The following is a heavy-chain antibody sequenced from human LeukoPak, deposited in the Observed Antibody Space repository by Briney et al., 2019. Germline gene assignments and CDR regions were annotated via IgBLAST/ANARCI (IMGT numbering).Heavy chain of an antibody. D-gene: IGHD4-23*01. Sequence: PGGSLRLSCAASGFTFSSYNMNWVRQAPGKGLEWVSSITSSSTYIYYADSVKGRFTISRDNAKNSLYLQMNSLRAEDMAVYYCASDGGKESNWGQGTLVTVSS. V-gene: IGHV3-21*01. CDR2: ITSSSTYI. CDR3: ASDGGKESN. CDR1: GFTFSSYN. J-gene: IGHJ4*02.